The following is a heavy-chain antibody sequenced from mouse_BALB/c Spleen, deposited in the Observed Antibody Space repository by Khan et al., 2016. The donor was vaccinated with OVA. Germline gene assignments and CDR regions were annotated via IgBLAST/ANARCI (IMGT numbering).Heavy chain of an antibody. Sequence: EVELVESGGGLVQPGGSRKLSCAASEFTFSDYGMAWVRQAPGKGPEWVAFISSLAYTIYYADTVTGRFTISRENAKNTLYLEMSSLRAEDTAMYYCARGRAWFAYWGQGTLVTVSA. CDR1: EFTFSDYG. CDR2: ISSLAYTI. V-gene: IGHV5-15*02. CDR3: ARGRAWFAY. J-gene: IGHJ3*01.